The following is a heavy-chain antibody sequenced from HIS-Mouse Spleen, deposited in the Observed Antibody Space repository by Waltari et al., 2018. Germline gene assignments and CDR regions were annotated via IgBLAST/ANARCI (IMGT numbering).Heavy chain of an antibody. CDR3: ARDRGQWLANDAFDI. D-gene: IGHD6-19*01. V-gene: IGHV3-21*01. J-gene: IGHJ3*02. CDR2: ISSSSSYI. CDR1: GFTCSSES. Sequence: EVQLVESGGGLVKPGGSLSPSCAASGFTCSSESMKWVRQAQGKGLGWVSSISSSSSYIYYADSVKGRFTISRDNAKNSLYLQMNSLRAEDTAVYYCARDRGQWLANDAFDIWGQGTMVTVSS.